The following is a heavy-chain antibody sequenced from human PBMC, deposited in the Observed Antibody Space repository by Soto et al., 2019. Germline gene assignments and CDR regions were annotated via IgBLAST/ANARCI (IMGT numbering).Heavy chain of an antibody. V-gene: IGHV3-23*01. Sequence: GGSLRLSCAASGFTFKIYAMIWVRQAPGKGLQWVSAIDDSGVNTYYTDSVKGRFTISRDNSKNTLYLQMNSLRAEDTAVYYCAKGAKVTTFDYWGQGTLVTVSS. J-gene: IGHJ4*02. D-gene: IGHD4-4*01. CDR1: GFTFKIYA. CDR2: IDDSGVNT. CDR3: AKGAKVTTFDY.